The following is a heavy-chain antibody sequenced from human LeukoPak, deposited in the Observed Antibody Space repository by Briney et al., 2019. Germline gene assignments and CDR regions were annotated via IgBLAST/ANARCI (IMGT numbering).Heavy chain of an antibody. D-gene: IGHD2-2*01. J-gene: IGHJ3*02. CDR1: GYTFTDYY. Sequence: ASVTVSCKASGYTFTDYYMHWVQQAPGKGLEWMGRVDPEDGETIYAEKFQGRVTITADTSTDTAYMELSSLRSEDTAVYYCATPYCSSTNCPGGAFDIWGQGTMVTVSS. CDR2: VDPEDGET. CDR3: ATPYCSSTNCPGGAFDI. V-gene: IGHV1-69-2*01.